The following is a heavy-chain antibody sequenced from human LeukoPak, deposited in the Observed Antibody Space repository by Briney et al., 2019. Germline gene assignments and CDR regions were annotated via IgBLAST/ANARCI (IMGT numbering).Heavy chain of an antibody. Sequence: GGSLRLSCAASGFTFSTYSMNWVRQAPGKGLEWFSSISSSSYIFYADTVKGRFTISRDNAKNSLYLQMNSLRAEDTAVYYCVRGGDYYASGSFDYWGQGTLVTVSS. V-gene: IGHV3-21*06. CDR2: ISSSSYI. CDR3: VRGGDYYASGSFDY. J-gene: IGHJ4*02. CDR1: GFTFSTYS. D-gene: IGHD3-10*01.